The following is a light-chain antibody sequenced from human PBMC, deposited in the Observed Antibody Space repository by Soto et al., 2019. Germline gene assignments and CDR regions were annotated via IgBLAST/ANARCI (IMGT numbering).Light chain of an antibody. CDR2: LGS. V-gene: IGKV2-28*01. CDR3: MQALQSPIT. Sequence: DIVMTQSPLSLPVTPGEPASISCRSSQSLLYSNGYNYLHWYLQKPGQSPQLLIYLGSNRASGVSDRFGGSGTGTDCTLWISKVEAEDVGVYYGMQALQSPITFAQGTRLE. CDR1: QSLLYSNGYNY. J-gene: IGKJ5*01.